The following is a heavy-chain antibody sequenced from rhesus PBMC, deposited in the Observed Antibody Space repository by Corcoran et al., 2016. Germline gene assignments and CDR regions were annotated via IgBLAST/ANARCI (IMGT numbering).Heavy chain of an antibody. CDR3: ARDYVLSY. Sequence: QVQLQESGPGLVKPSETLSLTCAVSGGSISDNYYWNWIRQSPGKGLEWIGNMDGRSGSTYNNPSLKSRVTTSKDTTKNQFSLKLTSVTAADTAVYYCARDYVLSYWGQGVLVTVSS. J-gene: IGHJ4*01. CDR2: MDGRSGST. V-gene: IGHV4S9*01. D-gene: IGHD2-2*01. CDR1: GGSISDNYY.